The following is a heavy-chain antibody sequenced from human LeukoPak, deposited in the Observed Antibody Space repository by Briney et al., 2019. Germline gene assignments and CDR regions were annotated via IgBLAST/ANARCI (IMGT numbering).Heavy chain of an antibody. CDR2: ISGSGGST. J-gene: IGHJ3*02. D-gene: IGHD3-10*01. Sequence: GGSLRLSCAASGFTFSNYVMIWVRQAPGKGLEWVSAISGSGGSTYYADSVKGRFTISRDNSKNSLFLQMNSLRVEDTAVYYCARDGRHYYGSGNYYSKDAFDIWGQGTMVTVSS. CDR1: GFTFSNYV. CDR3: ARDGRHYYGSGNYYSKDAFDI. V-gene: IGHV3-23*01.